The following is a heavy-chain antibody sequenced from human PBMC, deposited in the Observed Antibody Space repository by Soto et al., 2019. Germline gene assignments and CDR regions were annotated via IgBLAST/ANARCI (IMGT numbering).Heavy chain of an antibody. D-gene: IGHD2-2*02. V-gene: IGHV4-59*01. CDR2: IYYSGST. J-gene: IGHJ3*02. CDR3: ARVRDCSSTSCYRGDDAFDI. CDR1: GGSISSYY. Sequence: LSLTCTVSGGSISSYYWSWIRQPPGKGLEWIGYIYYSGSTNYNPSLKSRVTISVDTSKNQFSLKLSSVTAADTAVYYCARVRDCSSTSCYRGDDAFDIWGQGTMVTVSS.